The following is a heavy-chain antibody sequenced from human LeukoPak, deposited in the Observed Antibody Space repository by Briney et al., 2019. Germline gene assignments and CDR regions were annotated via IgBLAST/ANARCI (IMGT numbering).Heavy chain of an antibody. D-gene: IGHD5-12*01. Sequence: GGSLRLSCAASGFTFSSYGMNWVRQAPGKGLEWVSYISSSSSTIYYADSVKGRFTISRDNAKNSLYLQMNSLRAEDTAVYYCARAEYSGYDSTRIDYYYYMDVWGKGTTVTVSS. CDR1: GFTFSSYG. V-gene: IGHV3-48*01. CDR2: ISSSSSTI. CDR3: ARAEYSGYDSTRIDYYYYMDV. J-gene: IGHJ6*03.